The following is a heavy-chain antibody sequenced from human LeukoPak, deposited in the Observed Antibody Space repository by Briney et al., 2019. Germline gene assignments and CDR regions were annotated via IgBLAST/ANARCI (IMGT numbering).Heavy chain of an antibody. CDR2: VYTSGST. J-gene: IGHJ3*02. CDR3: AREGKDSYPGPFDI. Sequence: SETLSLTCTVSGGSISSGDYYWSWIRQPAGKGLEWIGRVYTSGSTDYNPSLKSRVTMSVDTSKNQFSLKLSSVTAADTAVYYCAREGKDSYPGPFDIWGQGTMVTVSS. D-gene: IGHD2-15*01. CDR1: GGSISSGDYY. V-gene: IGHV4-61*02.